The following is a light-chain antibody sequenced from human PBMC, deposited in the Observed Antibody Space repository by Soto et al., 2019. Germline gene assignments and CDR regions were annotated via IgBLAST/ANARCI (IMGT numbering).Light chain of an antibody. CDR1: SSNIGSKA. Sequence: QAVVTQSPSASGTPGQRIIISCAGTSSNIGSKAVYWYQQLPGSAPKLLMHSNDQRPSRVPDRFSGSRSGTSASLAVSGLRSEDEADYYCAAWDDSLAGYVFGTGTKLTVL. V-gene: IGLV1-47*02. CDR3: AAWDDSLAGYV. J-gene: IGLJ1*01. CDR2: SND.